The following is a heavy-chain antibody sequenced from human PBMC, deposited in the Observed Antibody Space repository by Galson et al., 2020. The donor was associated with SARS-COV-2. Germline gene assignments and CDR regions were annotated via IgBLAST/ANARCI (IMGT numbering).Heavy chain of an antibody. CDR3: ARAYSSGWPYYLDY. Sequence: PGVSLRLSCVASGFTFRIYGMNWVRQAPGKGLEWVSSIGISSGATYYADSVEGRFTISRDNSNNTLYLQMNSLRAEDAAVYYCARAYSSGWPYYLDYWGQGALVTVSS. J-gene: IGHJ4*02. V-gene: IGHV3-23*01. D-gene: IGHD6-19*01. CDR2: IGISSGAT. CDR1: GFTFRIYG.